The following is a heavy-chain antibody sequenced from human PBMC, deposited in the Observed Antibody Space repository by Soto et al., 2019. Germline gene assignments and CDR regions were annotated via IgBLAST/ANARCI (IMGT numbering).Heavy chain of an antibody. Sequence: SETLSLTCTVSGGSISSGGYYWNWIRQHPGKGLEWIRYTYYSEKTYYNPSLNSRVTISADTSKNQFSLKLSSVTAADAAVYYCARLSSSGWPIDSWGQGTLVTVSS. CDR2: TYYSEKT. CDR3: ARLSSSGWPIDS. V-gene: IGHV4-31*03. CDR1: GGSISSGGYY. D-gene: IGHD6-19*01. J-gene: IGHJ4*02.